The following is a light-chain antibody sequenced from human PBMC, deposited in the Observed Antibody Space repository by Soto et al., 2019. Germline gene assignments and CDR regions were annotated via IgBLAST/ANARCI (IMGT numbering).Light chain of an antibody. CDR1: QSISSW. CDR2: DAS. Sequence: DIQMTQSPSTLSASVGDRVTITCRASQSISSWLAWYQQKPGKAPKLLIYDASSLESGVPSRFSGSGSGTEFTLTSSSLQPDDFATYFCQQYKSQWTFGQGTKVEVK. J-gene: IGKJ1*01. V-gene: IGKV1-5*01. CDR3: QQYKSQWT.